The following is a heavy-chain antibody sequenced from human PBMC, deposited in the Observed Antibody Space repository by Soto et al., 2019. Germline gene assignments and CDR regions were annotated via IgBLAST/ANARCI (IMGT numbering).Heavy chain of an antibody. V-gene: IGHV3-74*01. CDR2: INSDGSST. CDR1: GFTFSSYW. Sequence: EVQLVESGGGLVQPGGSLRLSCAASGFTFSSYWMHWVRQAPGKGLVWVSRINSDGSSTSYADAVKGRFTISRDNAKNTLYLQMNSLRAEDTAVYYCAVAVAGPTAIGYWGQGTLVTVSS. J-gene: IGHJ4*02. D-gene: IGHD6-19*01. CDR3: AVAVAGPTAIGY.